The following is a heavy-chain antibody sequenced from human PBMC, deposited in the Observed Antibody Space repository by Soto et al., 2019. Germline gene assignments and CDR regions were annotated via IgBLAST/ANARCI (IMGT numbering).Heavy chain of an antibody. D-gene: IGHD2-2*01. CDR1: GGTFSSYA. Sequence: QVQLVQSGAEVKKPGSSVKVSCKASGGTFSSYAISWVRQAPGQGLEWMGGIIPIFGTANYAQKFQGRVTITADESTSTAYMELSSLRSEDTAVYYCARGHCSSTSCYGSDYYYGLDVWGQGTTVTVSS. J-gene: IGHJ6*02. CDR3: ARGHCSSTSCYGSDYYYGLDV. V-gene: IGHV1-69*01. CDR2: IIPIFGTA.